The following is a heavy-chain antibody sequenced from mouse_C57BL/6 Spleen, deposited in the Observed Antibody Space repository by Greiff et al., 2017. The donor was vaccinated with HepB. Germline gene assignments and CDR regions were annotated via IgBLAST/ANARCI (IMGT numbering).Heavy chain of an antibody. Sequence: VQLQQSGSELRSPGSSVKLSCKDFDSEVFPIAYMSWVRQKPGHGFEWIGGILPSIGRTIYGEKFEDKATLDADTLSNTAYLELNSLTSEDSAIYYCARGYYDYDGGPGYAMDYWGQGTSVTVSS. CDR3: ARGYYDYDGGPGYAMDY. J-gene: IGHJ4*01. V-gene: IGHV15-2*01. CDR1: DSEVFPIAY. CDR2: ILPSIGRT. D-gene: IGHD2-4*01.